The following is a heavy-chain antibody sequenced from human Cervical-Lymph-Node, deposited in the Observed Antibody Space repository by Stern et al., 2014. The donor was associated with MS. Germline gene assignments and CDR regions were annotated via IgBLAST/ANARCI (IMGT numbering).Heavy chain of an antibody. Sequence: VQLVQSGAEVKKPGSSVKVSCKASGGTFSSYAISWVRQAPGQGLEWMGGIIPIFGTANYAQKFQGRVTITADKSTSTAYMELSSLRSEDTAVYYCAREGGIGSWSGYIHPINYGMDVWGQGTTVTVSS. J-gene: IGHJ6*02. CDR2: IIPIFGTA. CDR3: AREGGIGSWSGYIHPINYGMDV. CDR1: GGTFSSYA. V-gene: IGHV1-69*06. D-gene: IGHD3-3*01.